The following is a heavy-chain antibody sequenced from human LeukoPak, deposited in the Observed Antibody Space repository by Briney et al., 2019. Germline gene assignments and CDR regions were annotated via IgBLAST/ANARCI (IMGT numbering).Heavy chain of an antibody. J-gene: IGHJ3*02. Sequence: GASAKVSCKASGGTFSSYAISWVRQAPGQGLEWMGRIVPILGIANYAQKFQGRVTITADKSTSTAYMELSSLRSEDTAVYYCARVKRWYSAFDIWGQGTMVTVSS. CDR2: IVPILGIA. CDR1: GGTFSSYA. V-gene: IGHV1-69*04. D-gene: IGHD6-13*01. CDR3: ARVKRWYSAFDI.